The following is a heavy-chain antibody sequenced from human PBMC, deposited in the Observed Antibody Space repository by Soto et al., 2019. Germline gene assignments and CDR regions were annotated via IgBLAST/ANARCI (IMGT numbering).Heavy chain of an antibody. D-gene: IGHD4-17*01. Sequence: QVQLQESGPGLVKPSQTLSLTCTVSGGSISSGGYYWSWIRQHPGKGLEWIGYIYYSGSTYYNPSLQRRVTISVHTSKNQFSLELSSVTAADTAVYYCARYAVLGMTTVTTYWFDPWGQGTLVTVST. CDR3: ARYAVLGMTTVTTYWFDP. CDR2: IYYSGST. V-gene: IGHV4-31*03. J-gene: IGHJ5*02. CDR1: GGSISSGGYY.